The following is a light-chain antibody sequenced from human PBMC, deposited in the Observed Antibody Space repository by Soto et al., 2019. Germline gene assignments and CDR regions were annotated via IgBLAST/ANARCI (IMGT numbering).Light chain of an antibody. CDR2: AAS. CDR3: QHYYNYPWT. J-gene: IGKJ1*01. Sequence: AVLLTQSPSSFSASTGDRATITCRASQDIHNYLAWYQQVPGKAPKLLLYAASILQTGVPSRFSGSGSETDVTPTIDGLQSEDFATYFCQHYYNYPWTFGQGTTVE. CDR1: QDIHNY. V-gene: IGKV1-8*01.